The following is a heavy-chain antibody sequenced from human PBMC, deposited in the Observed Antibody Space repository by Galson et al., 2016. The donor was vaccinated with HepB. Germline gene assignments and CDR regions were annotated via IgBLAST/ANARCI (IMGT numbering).Heavy chain of an antibody. V-gene: IGHV3-23*01. Sequence: SLRLSCAASGFTFNNAWMSWVRQAPGKGLEWVSTITGAAGSMFYADSVRGRFTISRDNSENTMYLQMSSLRVEDTATYFCAKGLLPIDYVTFYFDSWGQGALVTVSS. CDR1: GFTFNNAW. D-gene: IGHD4-17*01. CDR2: ITGAAGSM. J-gene: IGHJ4*02. CDR3: AKGLLPIDYVTFYFDS.